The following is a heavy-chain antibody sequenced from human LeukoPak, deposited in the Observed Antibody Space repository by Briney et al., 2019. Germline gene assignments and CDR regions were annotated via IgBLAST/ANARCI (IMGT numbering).Heavy chain of an antibody. J-gene: IGHJ4*02. V-gene: IGHV4-38-2*02. CDR2: IYHSGST. Sequence: PSETLSLTCTVSGYSISSGNYWGWIRQPRGKGPEWIGSIYHSGSTYYNPSLKSRVSISVDTSKNQFFLRLSSVTAADTAMYYCARDGDFYYFDYWGQGTLVTVSS. CDR1: GYSISSGNY. CDR3: ARDGDFYYFDY.